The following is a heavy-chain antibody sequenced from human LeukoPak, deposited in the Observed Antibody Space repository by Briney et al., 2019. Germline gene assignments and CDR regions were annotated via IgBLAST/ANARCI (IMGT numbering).Heavy chain of an antibody. CDR2: ISGSGGGT. J-gene: IGHJ4*02. Sequence: GGSLRLSCAASGFTFSSYAMSWVRQAPGKGLEWVSAISGSGGGTYYADSVKGRFTISRDNSKTTLYLHMDSLRVEDTAVYYCAKDQTVAVAGPFDNWGQGTLVTVSS. D-gene: IGHD6-19*01. CDR1: GFTFSSYA. V-gene: IGHV3-23*01. CDR3: AKDQTVAVAGPFDN.